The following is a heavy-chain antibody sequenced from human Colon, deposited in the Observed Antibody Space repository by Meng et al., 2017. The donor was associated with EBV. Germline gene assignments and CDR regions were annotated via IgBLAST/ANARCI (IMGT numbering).Heavy chain of an antibody. CDR3: ARNYYFDY. CDR2: IYYTGST. Sequence: QVRPQVSGPGLVKPSQXLSLTCTLSGGSINSGDYYWSWIRQPPGKGLEWIGYIYYTGSTYYNPSLKSRVTISMDTSKNQFSLRLSSVTAADTAVYYCARNYYFDYWGQGTLVTVAS. V-gene: IGHV4-30-4*08. CDR1: GGSINSGDYY. J-gene: IGHJ4*02.